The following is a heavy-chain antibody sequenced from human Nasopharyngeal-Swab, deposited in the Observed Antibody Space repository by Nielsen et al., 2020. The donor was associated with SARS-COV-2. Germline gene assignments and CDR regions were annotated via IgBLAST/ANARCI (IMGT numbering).Heavy chain of an antibody. CDR1: GYTLTSYY. CDR2: INPISGAT. D-gene: IGHD3-9*01. Sequence: ASVKVSCKASGYTLTSYYMYWVRQAPGQGLEWMGIINPISGATNYAHNFQGRVTMTRDTSSSTVYMELSSLRCEDTAVYYCARSLTSPYDILTGYYNEYYFDYWGQGTLVTVSS. V-gene: IGHV1-46*01. J-gene: IGHJ4*02. CDR3: ARSLTSPYDILTGYYNEYYFDY.